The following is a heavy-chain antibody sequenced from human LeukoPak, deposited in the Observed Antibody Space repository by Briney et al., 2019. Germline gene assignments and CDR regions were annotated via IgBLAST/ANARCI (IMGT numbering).Heavy chain of an antibody. D-gene: IGHD2-2*02. Sequence: GGSLRLSCAASGFTFSSYAMHWVRQAPGKGLEWVAVISYDGSNKYYADSVKGRFTISRDNSKNTLYLQMNSLRAEDTAVYYCANPPVIPGAIPDFEYWGQGTLVTVSS. J-gene: IGHJ4*02. CDR1: GFTFSSYA. CDR2: ISYDGSNK. CDR3: ANPPVIPGAIPDFEY. V-gene: IGHV3-30-3*01.